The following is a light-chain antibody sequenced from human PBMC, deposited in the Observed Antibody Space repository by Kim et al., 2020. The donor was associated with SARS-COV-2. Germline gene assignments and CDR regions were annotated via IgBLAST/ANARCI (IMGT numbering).Light chain of an antibody. V-gene: IGLV3-1*01. Sequence: SYELTQPPSVSVSPGQTASITCSGDKLGDQYVSWYQQNPGQSPVLVIYQDTNRSSGLPDRFSGSNSGHTATLTLSGTPAMVQAAYSCQVWVMLPVF. CDR1: KLGDQY. CDR2: QDT. CDR3: QVWVMLPV. J-gene: IGLJ7*01.